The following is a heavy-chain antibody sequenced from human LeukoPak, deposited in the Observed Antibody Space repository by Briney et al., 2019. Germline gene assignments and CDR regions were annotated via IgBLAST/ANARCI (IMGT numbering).Heavy chain of an antibody. J-gene: IGHJ4*02. CDR3: ASLRSWQLGVDY. CDR1: GGSISSYY. D-gene: IGHD4-23*01. CDR2: ISYSGIT. V-gene: IGHV4-59*08. Sequence: PSETLSLTCTVSGGSISSYYWSWIRKPPGKGLERIGYISYSGITSYNPSLKSRVTISIDTTKNQFSLRLTSVTAADAAVYYCASLRSWQLGVDYWGQGTLVTVSS.